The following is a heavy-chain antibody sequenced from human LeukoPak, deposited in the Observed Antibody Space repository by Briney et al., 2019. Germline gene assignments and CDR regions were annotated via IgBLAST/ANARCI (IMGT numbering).Heavy chain of an antibody. CDR1: GGSISSGGYY. V-gene: IGHV4-31*03. J-gene: IGHJ6*04. CDR3: AVVPAATNYYYYGMDV. D-gene: IGHD2-2*01. CDR2: IYYSGST. Sequence: SQTLSLTCTVSGGSISSGGYYWSWIRQHPGKGLEWIGYIYYSGSTYYNPSLKSRVTILVDTSKNQFSLKLSSVTAADTAVYYCAVVPAATNYYYYGMDVWGKGTTVTVSS.